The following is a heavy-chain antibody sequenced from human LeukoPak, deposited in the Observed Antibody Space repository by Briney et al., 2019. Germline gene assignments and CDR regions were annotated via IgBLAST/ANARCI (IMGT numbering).Heavy chain of an antibody. CDR2: IKQDGSEK. CDR3: ASTLCRGGSCYSYFQH. J-gene: IGHJ1*01. Sequence: GGSLRLSCAASGFTFSSYWMSWVRQAPGKGLEWVANIKQDGSEKYYVDSVKGRFTISRDNAKSSLYLQMSSLRAEDTAVFYCASTLCRGGSCYSYFQHWGQGTLVIVSS. V-gene: IGHV3-7*01. D-gene: IGHD2-15*01. CDR1: GFTFSSYW.